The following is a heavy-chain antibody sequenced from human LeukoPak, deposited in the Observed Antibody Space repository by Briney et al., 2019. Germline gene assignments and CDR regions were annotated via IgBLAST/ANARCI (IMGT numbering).Heavy chain of an antibody. J-gene: IGHJ4*02. CDR1: GGTISSGGYY. CDR3: ARDYYGGNPGYYFDH. V-gene: IGHV4-31*03. D-gene: IGHD4-23*01. Sequence: SETLSLTCTVSGGTISSGGYYWSWIRQHPGKGLEGNGCIYCSGSTYYNPSLKSRVIISVDTSKNQFSLQLSSVTAADTAVYYCARDYYGGNPGYYFDHWGQGTLVTVSS. CDR2: IYCSGST.